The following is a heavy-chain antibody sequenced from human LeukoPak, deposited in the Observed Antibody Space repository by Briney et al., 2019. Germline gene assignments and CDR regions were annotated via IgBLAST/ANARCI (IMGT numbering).Heavy chain of an antibody. D-gene: IGHD2-21*02. CDR2: ISSSSSYI. CDR3: ARVLGDDRDI. Sequence: GGSLRLSCAASGFTVSSNYMSWVRQAPGKGLEWVSSISSSSSYIYYADSVKGRFTISRDNAKNSLYLQMNSLRAEDTAVYYCARVLGDDRDIWGQGTMVTVSS. CDR1: GFTVSSNY. V-gene: IGHV3-21*01. J-gene: IGHJ3*02.